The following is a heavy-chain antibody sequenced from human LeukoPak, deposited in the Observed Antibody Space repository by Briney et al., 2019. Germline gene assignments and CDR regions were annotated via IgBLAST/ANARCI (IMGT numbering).Heavy chain of an antibody. V-gene: IGHV3-23*01. D-gene: IGHD5-18*01. CDR3: AKDSDGRYSGAIAWYFGQ. CDR2: VSRGGGSP. J-gene: IGHJ4*02. CDR1: GFTLENYV. Sequence: GGSLRLSCAVSGFTLENYVVSWVRQAPGKGLEWVSLVSRGGGSPYYADSVKGRFTISRDISSNTVFLQMNNLRAEETAVYYCAKDSDGRYSGAIAWYFGQWGQGTLVTVSS.